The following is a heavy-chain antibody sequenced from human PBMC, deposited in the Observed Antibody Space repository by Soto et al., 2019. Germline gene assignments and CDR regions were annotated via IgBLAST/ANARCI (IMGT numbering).Heavy chain of an antibody. D-gene: IGHD6-19*01. CDR1: GGSFSGYY. CDR2: INHSGIT. CDR3: AVGPRMWLAGGGY. J-gene: IGHJ4*02. V-gene: IGHV4-34*01. Sequence: QVLLEKWGAGLLKPSETLSLTCAVYGGSFSGYYWTWIRQPPGRGLEWLGEINHSGITDYNPSLKSRVSISIDTSKNQFSLKLNSVTAADTDVYYCAVGPRMWLAGGGYWGQGTLVTVSS.